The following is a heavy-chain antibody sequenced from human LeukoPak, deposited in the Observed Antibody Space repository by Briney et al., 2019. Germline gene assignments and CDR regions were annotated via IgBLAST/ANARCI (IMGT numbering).Heavy chain of an antibody. D-gene: IGHD3-16*01. CDR3: ARGPREVGDEVRANFDY. CDR2: INHSGST. V-gene: IGHV4-34*01. J-gene: IGHJ4*02. Sequence: PSETLSLTCAVYGGSFSGYYWSWIRQPPGKGLEWIGEINHSGSTNYNPSLKSRVTISVDTSKNQFSLKLSSVTAADTAVYYCARGPREVGDEVRANFDYWGQGTLVTVSS. CDR1: GGSFSGYY.